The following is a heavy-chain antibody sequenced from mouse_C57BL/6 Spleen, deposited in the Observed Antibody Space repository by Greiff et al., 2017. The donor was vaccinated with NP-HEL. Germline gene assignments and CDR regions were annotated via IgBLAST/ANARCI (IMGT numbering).Heavy chain of an antibody. CDR2: IDPETGGT. CDR3: TRDWDGLDYYAMDY. Sequence: VQLQQSGAELVRPGASVTLSCKASGYTFTDYEMHWVKQTPVHGLEWIGAIDPETGGTAYNQKFKGKAILTADKSSSTAYMELRSLTSEDSAVYYCTRDWDGLDYYAMDYWGQGTSVTVSS. V-gene: IGHV1-15*01. CDR1: GYTFTDYE. J-gene: IGHJ4*01. D-gene: IGHD4-1*01.